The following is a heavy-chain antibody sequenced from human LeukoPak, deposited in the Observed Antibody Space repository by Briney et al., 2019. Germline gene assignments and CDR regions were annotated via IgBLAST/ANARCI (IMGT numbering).Heavy chain of an antibody. Sequence: GESLKISCKGSGYSFTSYWIGWVRQMPGKGLEWMGIIYPGDSDTRYSPSFQGQVTISADKSISTAYLQWSSLKASDTAMYYCASPAGVSFDCGDYVGYWGQGTLVTVSS. V-gene: IGHV5-51*01. CDR2: IYPGDSDT. CDR1: GYSFTSYW. J-gene: IGHJ4*02. D-gene: IGHD3-9*01. CDR3: ASPAGVSFDCGDYVGY.